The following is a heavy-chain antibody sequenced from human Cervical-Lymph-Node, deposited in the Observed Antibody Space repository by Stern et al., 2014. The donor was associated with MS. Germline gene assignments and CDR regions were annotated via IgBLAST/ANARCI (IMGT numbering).Heavy chain of an antibody. D-gene: IGHD4-17*01. CDR1: GYSFTHFA. J-gene: IGHJ4*02. CDR3: ARDPHDYGDRFDY. CDR2: INTNTGNP. V-gene: IGHV7-4-1*02. Sequence: VQLVQSGSELKKPGASVKVSCKASGYSFTHFALNWVRHAPGQGLQWMGWINTNTGNPSYAQAFTGRFVFSLDTSVSTAYLQISSLKAEDTAGYYCARDPHDYGDRFDYWGQGTLVTVSS.